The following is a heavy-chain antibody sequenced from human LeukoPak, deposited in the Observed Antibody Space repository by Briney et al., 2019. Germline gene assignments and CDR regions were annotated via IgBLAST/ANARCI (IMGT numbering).Heavy chain of an antibody. CDR3: ARDHCSSTSCFNY. V-gene: IGHV3-30*14. CDR1: GFTFSSYA. D-gene: IGHD2-2*01. J-gene: IGHJ4*02. Sequence: GGSLRLSCAASGFTFSSYAMHWVRQAPGKGLEWVAVISYDGSNKYYADSVKGRFTISRDNSKNTLYLQMNSLRAEDTAVYYCARDHCSSTSCFNYWGQGTLVTVSS. CDR2: ISYDGSNK.